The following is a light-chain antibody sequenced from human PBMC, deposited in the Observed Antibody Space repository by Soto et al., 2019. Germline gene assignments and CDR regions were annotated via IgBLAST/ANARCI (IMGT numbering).Light chain of an antibody. CDR1: GSDISAYNY. Sequence: QSVLTQPASVSGSPGQYITISCTRTGSDISAYNYVSWYQQHPGKAPKLMIYEVGDRPSGLSNRFSGSKSGNTASLTISRLQPEDEADYYCSSYTSNNFDVFGTGTKVTVL. CDR2: EVG. J-gene: IGLJ1*01. V-gene: IGLV2-14*01. CDR3: SSYTSNNFDV.